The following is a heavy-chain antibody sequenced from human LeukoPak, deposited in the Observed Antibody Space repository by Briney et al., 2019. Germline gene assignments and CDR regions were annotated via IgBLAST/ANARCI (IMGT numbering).Heavy chain of an antibody. J-gene: IGHJ5*02. Sequence: SETLSLTCTVSGGSISSSSYYWGWIRQPPGKGLEWIGSIYYSGSTSYNSSLKSRVTLSVNTSKNQFSLKLSSVTAADTAVYYCARVQWFGSGDWFDPWGQGTLVIVSS. V-gene: IGHV4-39*07. CDR1: GGSISSSSYY. CDR2: IYYSGST. CDR3: ARVQWFGSGDWFDP. D-gene: IGHD3-10*01.